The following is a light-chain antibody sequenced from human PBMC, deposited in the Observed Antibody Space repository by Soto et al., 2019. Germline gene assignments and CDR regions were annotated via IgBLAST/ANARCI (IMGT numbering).Light chain of an antibody. CDR3: QQRSKWPPEVT. CDR2: DAS. J-gene: IGKJ5*01. Sequence: EIVLTQSPATLSLSPGERATLSCRASQSVGYHLAWYQQKPGQAPRLLIYDASNRATGIPARFSGSGSGTDFTLTISSLEPEDFAVYYCQQRSKWPPEVTFGQGTRLEIK. CDR1: QSVGYH. V-gene: IGKV3-11*01.